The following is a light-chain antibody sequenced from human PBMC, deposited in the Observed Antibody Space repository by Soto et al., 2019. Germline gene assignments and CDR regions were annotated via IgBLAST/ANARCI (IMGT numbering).Light chain of an antibody. Sequence: DIVMTQSPDSLALSLGERATINCKSSQSVLHSSNNKNYLAWYQQKPGQPPKLLIYWASTRESGVPDRFSGSGSGTDFTLTISSLQAEDVAVYYCQQYYSSRTFGQGTKLEIK. CDR2: WAS. CDR3: QQYYSSRT. V-gene: IGKV4-1*01. CDR1: QSVLHSSNNKNY. J-gene: IGKJ1*01.